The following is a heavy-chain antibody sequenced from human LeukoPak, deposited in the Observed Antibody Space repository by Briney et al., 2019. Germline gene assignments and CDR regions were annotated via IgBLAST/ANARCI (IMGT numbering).Heavy chain of an antibody. CDR3: ARRWGNIVGVTYEY. V-gene: IGHV4-39*01. CDR1: GSSITSVIHY. D-gene: IGHD3-16*01. CDR2: IYYTGST. Sequence: SETLSLTCTISGSSITSVIHYWGWNRQPPGMGLEWIGDIYYTGSTYYSPSLRSRVTMSVHTSENQFSLRLNSVTAVDTAVYYCARRWGNIVGVTYEYWGQGTLVTVSS. J-gene: IGHJ4*02.